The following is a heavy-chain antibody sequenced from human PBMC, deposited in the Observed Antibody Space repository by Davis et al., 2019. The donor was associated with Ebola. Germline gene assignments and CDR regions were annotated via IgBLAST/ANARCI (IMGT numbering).Heavy chain of an antibody. CDR3: ARDYYYYGMDV. CDR2: IKQDGSEK. V-gene: IGHV3-7*03. J-gene: IGHJ6*02. Sequence: GGSLRLSCAASGFTFSSYSMNWVRQAPGKGLEWVANIKQDGSEKYYVDSVKGRFTISRDNAKNSLYLQMNSLRAEDTAVYYCARDYYYYGMDVWGQGTTVTVSS. CDR1: GFTFSSYS.